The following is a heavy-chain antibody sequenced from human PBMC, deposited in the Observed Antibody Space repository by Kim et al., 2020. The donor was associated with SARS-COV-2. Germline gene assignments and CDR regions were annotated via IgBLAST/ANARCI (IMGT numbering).Heavy chain of an antibody. D-gene: IGHD4-17*01. CDR3: AKEIGYGENYFDY. CDR2: ISWNCGSI. V-gene: IGHV3-9*01. J-gene: IGHJ4*02. Sequence: GGSLRLSCAASGFTFDDYAMHWVRQAPGKGLEWVSGISWNCGSIGYADSVKGRFTISRDNAKNSLYLQMNSLRAEDTALYYCAKEIGYGENYFDYWGQGT. CDR1: GFTFDDYA.